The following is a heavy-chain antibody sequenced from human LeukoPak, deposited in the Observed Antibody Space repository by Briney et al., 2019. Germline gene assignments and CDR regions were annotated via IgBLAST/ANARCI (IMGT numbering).Heavy chain of an antibody. V-gene: IGHV3-7*01. D-gene: IGHD3-9*01. CDR3: ARFWDYEILTEHY. J-gene: IGHJ4*02. CDR2: IKHDGSDK. CDR1: GFTFSSYW. Sequence: GGSLRLSCTACGFTFSSYWTSWVRQAPGKGLEWMANIKHDGSDKHYVDSVKGRFTISRDNAKNSLYLQMDSLRAEDTAVYYCARFWDYEILTEHYWGQGTMVTVSS.